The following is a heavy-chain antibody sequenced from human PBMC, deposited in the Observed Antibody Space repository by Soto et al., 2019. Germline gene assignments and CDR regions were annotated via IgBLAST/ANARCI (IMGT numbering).Heavy chain of an antibody. V-gene: IGHV3-23*01. CDR3: AKDLRPSRYWYFDL. J-gene: IGHJ2*01. Sequence: EVQLLESGGTLVQPGGSLRLSCAASGFTFSSYVMNWVRQAPGEGLEWVSGISSSGGTTYYADSVKGRFTISRDNSKNTLDLQMNCLRAEDTAVYYCAKDLRPSRYWYFDLWGRGTLVTVSS. CDR2: ISSSGGTT. CDR1: GFTFSSYV.